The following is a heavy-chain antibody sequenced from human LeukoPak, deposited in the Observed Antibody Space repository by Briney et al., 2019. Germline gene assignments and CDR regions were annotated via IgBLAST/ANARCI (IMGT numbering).Heavy chain of an antibody. V-gene: IGHV3-9*01. Sequence: GGSLRLSCAASGFTFDDYAMHWVRQAPGKGLEWVSGISWNSGSIGYADSVKGRFTISRDNAKNSLYLQMNSLRAEDTAVYYCARDRGYSYGYGYWGQGTLVTVSS. CDR1: GFTFDDYA. J-gene: IGHJ4*02. CDR2: ISWNSGSI. D-gene: IGHD5-18*01. CDR3: ARDRGYSYGYGY.